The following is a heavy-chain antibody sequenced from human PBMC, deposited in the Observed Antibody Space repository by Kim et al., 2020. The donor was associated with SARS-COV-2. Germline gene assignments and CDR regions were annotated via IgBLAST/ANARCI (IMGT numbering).Heavy chain of an antibody. CDR3: ARSWWQQLASNYYYYYGMDV. V-gene: IGHV1-18*04. D-gene: IGHD6-13*01. J-gene: IGHJ6*02. CDR2: ISAYNGNT. CDR1: GYTFTSYG. Sequence: ASVKVSCKASGYTFTSYGISWVRQAPGQGLEWMGWISAYNGNTNYAQKLQGRVTMTTDTSTSTAYMELRSLRSDDTAVYYCARSWWQQLASNYYYYYGMDVWGQGTTVTVSS.